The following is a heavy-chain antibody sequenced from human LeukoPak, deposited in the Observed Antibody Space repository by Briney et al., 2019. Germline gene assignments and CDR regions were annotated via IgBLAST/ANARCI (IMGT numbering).Heavy chain of an antibody. CDR1: GFTFSSYS. CDR3: AREEYARQWPKNSFDP. CDR2: ISSSSSYI. J-gene: IGHJ5*02. V-gene: IGHV3-21*01. Sequence: PGGSLRLSCAASGFTFSSYSMNWVRQAPGKGLEWVSSISSSSSYIYYADSVKGRFTISRDNAKNSLYLQMNSLRAEDTAVYYCAREEYARQWPKNSFDPWGQGTLVTVSS. D-gene: IGHD6-19*01.